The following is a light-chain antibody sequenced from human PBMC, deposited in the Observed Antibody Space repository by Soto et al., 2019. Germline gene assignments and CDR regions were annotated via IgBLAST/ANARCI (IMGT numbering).Light chain of an antibody. CDR1: SSDVGDYNF. CDR2: EVT. Sequence: QSALTQPPSASGSPGQSVTISCTGTSSDVGDYNFVSWYQQHPGKAPKLMIYEVTKRPSGVPHRFPGSKSGNTASLTVSGLQADDEADYYCSSYAGSNNLIFGGGTKLTVL. J-gene: IGLJ2*01. V-gene: IGLV2-8*01. CDR3: SSYAGSNNLI.